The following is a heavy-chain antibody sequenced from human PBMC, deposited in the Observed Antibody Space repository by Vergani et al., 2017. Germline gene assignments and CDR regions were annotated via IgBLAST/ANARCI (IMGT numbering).Heavy chain of an antibody. CDR3: ARLYGRDSSGSKYFDY. D-gene: IGHD3-22*01. CDR2: IHPADSDT. V-gene: IGHV5-51*01. J-gene: IGHJ4*02. CDR1: GYSFTNYW. Sequence: EVQLVQSGAEVKKHGESLKISCQISGYSFTNYWIGWVRQMPGKGLEWMGVIHPADSDTRYSPSFQAQVTISVDKSIRTAYLQRSSLRGSDSAMYYCARLYGRDSSGSKYFDYWGQGTLVTVSS.